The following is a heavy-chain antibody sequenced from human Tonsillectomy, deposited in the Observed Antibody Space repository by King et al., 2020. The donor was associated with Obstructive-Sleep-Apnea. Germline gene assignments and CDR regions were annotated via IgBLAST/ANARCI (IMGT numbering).Heavy chain of an antibody. Sequence: QLQESGPGLVKPSQTLSLTCSVSGDSVSSGGHYWSWIRPHPGKGLEWIGYIYYSGTTYHNPSLESRVTISVDTSKNQFSLKLTSVTAADTAAYYCARGFLPGDWFDPWGQGTLVTVSS. V-gene: IGHV4-31*03. CDR1: GDSVSSGGHY. CDR2: IYYSGTT. D-gene: IGHD1-14*01. J-gene: IGHJ5*02. CDR3: ARGFLPGDWFDP.